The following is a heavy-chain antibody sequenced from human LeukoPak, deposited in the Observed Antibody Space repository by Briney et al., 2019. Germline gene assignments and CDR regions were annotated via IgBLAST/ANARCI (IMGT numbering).Heavy chain of an antibody. CDR2: INPSGGST. V-gene: IGHV1-46*01. Sequence: GASVKVSCKASGGTFSSYAISWVRQAPGQGLEWMGIINPSGGSTSYAQKFQGRVTMTRDMSTSTVYMELSSLRSEDAAVYYCASNSGSYKEPFDYWGQGTLVTVSS. CDR3: ASNSGSYKEPFDY. J-gene: IGHJ4*02. D-gene: IGHD1-26*01. CDR1: GGTFSSYA.